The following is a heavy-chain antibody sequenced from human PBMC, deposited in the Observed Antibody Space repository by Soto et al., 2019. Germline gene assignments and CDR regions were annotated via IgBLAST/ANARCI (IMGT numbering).Heavy chain of an antibody. CDR3: ARSKVEGNFDY. CDR1: GFTFSSYA. Sequence: GGSLRLSCAASGFTFSSYAMHWVRQAPGKGLEWVAVISYDGSNKYYADSVKGRFTISRDNSKNTLYLQMNSLRAEDTAVYYCARSKVEGNFDYWGQGTLVTVSS. J-gene: IGHJ4*02. V-gene: IGHV3-30-3*01. D-gene: IGHD1-26*01. CDR2: ISYDGSNK.